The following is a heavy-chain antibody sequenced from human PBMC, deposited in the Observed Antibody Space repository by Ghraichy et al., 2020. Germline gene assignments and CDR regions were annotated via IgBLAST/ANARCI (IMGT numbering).Heavy chain of an antibody. CDR3: ARGISRSVLPLPALLGYYYYYGMDV. J-gene: IGHJ6*02. Sequence: SVKVSCKASGGTFSSYAISWVRQAPGQGLEWMGGIIPIFGTANYAQKFQGRVTITADESTSTAYMELSSLRSEDTAVYYCARGISRSVLPLPALLGYYYYYGMDVCGQGTTVTVSS. CDR1: GGTFSSYA. V-gene: IGHV1-69*13. CDR2: IIPIFGTA. D-gene: IGHD2-8*01.